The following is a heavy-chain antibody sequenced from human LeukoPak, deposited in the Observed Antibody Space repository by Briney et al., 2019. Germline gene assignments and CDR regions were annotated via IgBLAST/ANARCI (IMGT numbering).Heavy chain of an antibody. V-gene: IGHV4-59*01. Sequence: SETLSLTCTVSGGSISSYYWSWIRQPPGKGLEWIGYIYYSGSTNYNPSLKSRVTISVDTSKNQFFLKLSSVTAADTAVYYCAREVYGLSFDYWGQGTLVTVSS. CDR3: AREVYGLSFDY. D-gene: IGHD4-17*01. J-gene: IGHJ4*02. CDR1: GGSISSYY. CDR2: IYYSGST.